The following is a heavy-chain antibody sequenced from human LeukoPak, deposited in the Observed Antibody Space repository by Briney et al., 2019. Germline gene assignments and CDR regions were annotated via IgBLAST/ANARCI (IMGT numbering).Heavy chain of an antibody. J-gene: IGHJ3*02. D-gene: IGHD1-26*01. CDR1: GFIFSSYA. Sequence: VGSLRLSCAASGFIFSSYAMSWVRQAPGKGLEWVSGISGSGGGTYYADSVKGRFTISRDNSKSTLYLQMNSLRAEDTAVYYCAKDTAGELGFDIWGQGTMVTVSS. V-gene: IGHV3-23*01. CDR2: ISGSGGGT. CDR3: AKDTAGELGFDI.